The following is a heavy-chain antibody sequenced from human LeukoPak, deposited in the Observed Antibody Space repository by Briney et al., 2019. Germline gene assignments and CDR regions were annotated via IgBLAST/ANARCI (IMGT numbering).Heavy chain of an antibody. V-gene: IGHV3-23*01. CDR3: AKFIVATTLFDY. CDR1: GFTFNNYA. D-gene: IGHD5-12*01. Sequence: GGSLRLSCAASGFTFNNYAMTWVRQAPGKGLEWVSVVSGSGDNTNYADSVKGRFTISRDNSKNTLYLQMNSLRAEDTAVYYCAKFIVATTLFDYWGQGTLVTVSS. CDR2: VSGSGDNT. J-gene: IGHJ4*02.